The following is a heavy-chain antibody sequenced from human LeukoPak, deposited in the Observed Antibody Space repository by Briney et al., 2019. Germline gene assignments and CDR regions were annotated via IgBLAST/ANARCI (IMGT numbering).Heavy chain of an antibody. V-gene: IGHV3-23*01. J-gene: IGHJ4*02. D-gene: IGHD3-22*01. CDR1: GFTFSSYA. CDR2: ISGSGGST. Sequence: GGSLRLSYAASGFTFSSYAMSWVRQAPGKGLEWVSAISGSGGSTYYADSVKGRFTISRDNSKNTLYLQMNSLRAEDTAVYYCAKDVRYDSSGYWVYWGQGTLVTVSS. CDR3: AKDVRYDSSGYWVY.